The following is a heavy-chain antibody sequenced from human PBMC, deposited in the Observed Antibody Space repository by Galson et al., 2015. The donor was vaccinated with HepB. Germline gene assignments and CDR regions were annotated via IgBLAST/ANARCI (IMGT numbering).Heavy chain of an antibody. CDR1: GFSFSDYY. J-gene: IGHJ3*02. Sequence: SLRLSCAASGFSFSDYYMSWIRQAPGKGLEWVSYIRSSGSYTNYADSVKGRFSISRDNAKNSLYLQMNSLRAEDTAVYYCARDSAYDSSGPYYAFDIWGQGTMVTVSS. V-gene: IGHV3-11*06. CDR3: ARDSAYDSSGPYYAFDI. D-gene: IGHD3-22*01. CDR2: IRSSGSYT.